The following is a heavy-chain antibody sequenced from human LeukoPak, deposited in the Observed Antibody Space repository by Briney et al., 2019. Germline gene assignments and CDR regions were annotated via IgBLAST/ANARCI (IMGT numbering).Heavy chain of an antibody. V-gene: IGHV3-30*18. D-gene: IGHD1-26*01. Sequence: GRSLRLSCAASGFTFSSYGMHWVRQAPGKGLEWVAVISYDGSNKYYADSVKGRFTISRDNSKNTLYLQMNSLRAEDTAVYYCAKDNVGSLGGYFDYWGQGTLVTVSS. CDR3: AKDNVGSLGGYFDY. CDR1: GFTFSSYG. J-gene: IGHJ4*02. CDR2: ISYDGSNK.